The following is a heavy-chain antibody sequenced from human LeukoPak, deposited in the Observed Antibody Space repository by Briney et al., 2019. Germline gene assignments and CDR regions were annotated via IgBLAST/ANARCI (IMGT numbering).Heavy chain of an antibody. Sequence: ASVKVSCKVSGYTLTELSMHWVRQAPGKGLEWMGGFDPEDGETIYAQKFQGRVTMTEDTSTDTAYMELSSLRSEDTAVYYCATNKDDYGCNSANLWGQGTLVTVSS. CDR3: ATNKDDYGCNSANL. J-gene: IGHJ5*02. V-gene: IGHV1-24*01. CDR2: FDPEDGET. D-gene: IGHD4-23*01. CDR1: GYTLTELS.